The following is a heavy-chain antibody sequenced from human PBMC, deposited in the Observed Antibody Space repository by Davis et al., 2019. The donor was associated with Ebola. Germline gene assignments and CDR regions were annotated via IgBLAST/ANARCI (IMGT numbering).Heavy chain of an antibody. CDR2: IYYSGSA. CDR1: GGSISSYY. J-gene: IGHJ6*02. CDR3: ARGVYGNYGMDV. Sequence: MPGGSLRLSCTVSGGSISSYYWSWIRQPPGKGLEWIGYIYYSGSANYNPSLKSRVTISVDTSNNQFSLKLSSVTAADTAVYYCARGVYGNYGMDVWGQGTTVTVSS. D-gene: IGHD5/OR15-5a*01. V-gene: IGHV4-59*12.